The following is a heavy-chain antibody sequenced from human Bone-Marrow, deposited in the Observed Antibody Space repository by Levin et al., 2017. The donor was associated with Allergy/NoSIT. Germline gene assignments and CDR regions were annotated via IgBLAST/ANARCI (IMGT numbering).Heavy chain of an antibody. CDR1: GGTFSSYA. CDR2: IIPIFGTA. Sequence: GASVKVSCKASGGTFSSYAISWVRQAPGQGLEWMGGIIPIFGTANYAQKFQGRVTITADESTSTAYMELSSLRSEDTAVYYCAREGADYSSSWQGAFDIWGQGTMVTVSS. CDR3: AREGADYSSSWQGAFDI. J-gene: IGHJ3*02. D-gene: IGHD6-13*01. V-gene: IGHV1-69*13.